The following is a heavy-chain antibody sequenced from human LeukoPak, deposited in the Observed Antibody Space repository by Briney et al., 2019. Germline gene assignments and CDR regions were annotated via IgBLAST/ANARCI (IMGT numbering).Heavy chain of an antibody. Sequence: GGSLRLSCAASGFTFNSYDMNWVRQAPGKGLEWVSSISPSRSYIYYADSVKGRFTISRDNAKNSLYLQMNSLRAEDTAVYYCARGRGCSSMSCYPDYWGQGTLVTVSS. CDR1: GFTFNSYD. CDR3: ARGRGCSSMSCYPDY. V-gene: IGHV3-21*01. D-gene: IGHD2-2*01. J-gene: IGHJ4*02. CDR2: ISPSRSYI.